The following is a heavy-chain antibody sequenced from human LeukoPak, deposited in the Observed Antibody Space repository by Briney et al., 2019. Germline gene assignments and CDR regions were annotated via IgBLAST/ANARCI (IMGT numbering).Heavy chain of an antibody. J-gene: IGHJ4*02. CDR2: IWYDGSNK. Sequence: GRSLRLSCAASGFTFSSYGMHWVRQAPGKGLEWVAVIWYDGSNKYYGDSVKGRFTISRDNSKNKLYLQMNSLRAGDTAVYYCSRDGQDYNDYFLYFYFLGQGTLVTVSS. CDR3: SRDGQDYNDYFLYFYF. CDR1: GFTFSSYG. V-gene: IGHV3-33*01. D-gene: IGHD4-11*01.